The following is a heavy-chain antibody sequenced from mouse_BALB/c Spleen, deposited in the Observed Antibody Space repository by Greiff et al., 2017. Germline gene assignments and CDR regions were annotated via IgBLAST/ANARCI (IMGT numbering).Heavy chain of an antibody. CDR2: IYPSDSYT. CDR3: TREGYYGSYYAMDY. V-gene: IGHV1-69*02. J-gene: IGHJ4*01. Sequence: QVQLQQPGAELVRPGASVKLSCKASGYTFTSYWINWVKQRPGQGLEWIGNIYPSDSYTNYNQKFKDKATLTVDKSSSTAYMQLSSPTSEDSAVYYCTREGYYGSYYAMDYWGQGTSVTVSS. CDR1: GYTFTSYW. D-gene: IGHD1-2*01.